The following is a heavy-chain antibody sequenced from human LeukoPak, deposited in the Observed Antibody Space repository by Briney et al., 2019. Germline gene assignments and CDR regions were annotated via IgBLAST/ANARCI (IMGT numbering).Heavy chain of an antibody. CDR1: GFTFSSYA. Sequence: GGSLRLSCAASGFTFSSYAMSWVRQAPGKGLEWVSAISGSGGSTYYADSVKGRFTISRDNSKNTLYLQMNSLRAEDTAVYYWAKAPVEMATITVTDYWGQGTLVTVSS. V-gene: IGHV3-23*01. D-gene: IGHD5-24*01. CDR3: AKAPVEMATITVTDY. CDR2: ISGSGGST. J-gene: IGHJ4*02.